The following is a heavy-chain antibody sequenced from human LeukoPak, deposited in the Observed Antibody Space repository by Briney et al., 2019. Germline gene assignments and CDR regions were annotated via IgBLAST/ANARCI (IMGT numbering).Heavy chain of an antibody. V-gene: IGHV3-7*03. J-gene: IGHJ3*02. CDR1: GFTFSDYW. CDR3: AKDPPLVDI. CDR2: IKEDGRDK. Sequence: GGSLRLSCAASGFTFSDYWMSWVRQAPGKGLEWVANIKEDGRDKYYVDSVKGRFTISRDNSKNTLYLQMNSLRAEDTAVYYCAKDPPLVDIWGQGTMVTVSS.